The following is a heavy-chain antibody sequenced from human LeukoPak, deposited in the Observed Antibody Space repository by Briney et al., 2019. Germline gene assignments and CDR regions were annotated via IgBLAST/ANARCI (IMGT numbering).Heavy chain of an antibody. J-gene: IGHJ6*03. Sequence: SVKVSCKASGGTFSSYAISWVRQAPGQGLEWMGGIIPIFGTANYAQKFQGRVTITADESTSTAYMELSSLRSEDTAVYYCARVGYCSSTSCSLTYYMDVWGKGTTVTVSS. CDR2: IIPIFGTA. D-gene: IGHD2-2*01. CDR3: ARVGYCSSTSCSLTYYMDV. CDR1: GGTFSSYA. V-gene: IGHV1-69*13.